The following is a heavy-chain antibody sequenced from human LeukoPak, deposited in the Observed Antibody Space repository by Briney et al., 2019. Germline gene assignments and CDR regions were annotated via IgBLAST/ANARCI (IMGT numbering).Heavy chain of an antibody. J-gene: IGHJ4*02. V-gene: IGHV4-34*01. CDR2: INHSGST. CDR3: ARGRPVVTAIPYAFYFDY. D-gene: IGHD2-21*02. CDR1: GGSFSGYY. Sequence: PSETLSLTCAVYGGSFSGYYWSWNRQPPGKGLEWIGEINHSGSTNYNPSLKSRVTISVDTSKNQFSLKLSSVTAADTAVYYCARGRPVVTAIPYAFYFDYWGQGTLVTVSP.